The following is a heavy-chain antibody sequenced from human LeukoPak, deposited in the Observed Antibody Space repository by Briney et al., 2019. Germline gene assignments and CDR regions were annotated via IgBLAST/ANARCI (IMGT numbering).Heavy chain of an antibody. D-gene: IGHD5-12*01. J-gene: IGHJ4*02. CDR3: ARDLQWLPSPSDY. V-gene: IGHV3-11*05. CDR1: GFTLTNAW. Sequence: GGSLRLSCAASGFTLTNAWMSWVRQAPGKGLEWVSYISSSSSYTNYADSVKGRFTISRDNAKNSLYLQMNSLRAEDTAVYYCARDLQWLPSPSDYWGQGTLVTVSS. CDR2: ISSSSSYT.